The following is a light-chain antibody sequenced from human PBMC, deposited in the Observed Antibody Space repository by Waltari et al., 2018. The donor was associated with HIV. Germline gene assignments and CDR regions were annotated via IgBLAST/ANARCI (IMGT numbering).Light chain of an antibody. CDR2: EVS. J-gene: IGLJ2*01. V-gene: IGLV2-14*01. CDR3: SSYTSSSTPVV. CDR1: SSDVGGYTY. Sequence: QSALTQPASVSGSPGQSITLSCTGTSSDVGGYTYVSWYQQHPGKAPKRMIYEVSNRPSGVSNRFSGSKSGNTASLTISGLQAEDEADYYCSSYTSSSTPVVFGGGTKLTVL.